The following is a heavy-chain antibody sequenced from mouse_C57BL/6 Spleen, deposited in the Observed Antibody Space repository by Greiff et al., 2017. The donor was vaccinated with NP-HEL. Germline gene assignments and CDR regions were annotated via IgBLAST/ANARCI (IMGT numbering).Heavy chain of an antibody. Sequence: VQLQQSGPGMVKPSQSLSLTCTVTGYSITSGYDWHWIRHFPGNKLEWMGYISYSGSTNYNPSLKSRISITHDTSKNHFFLKLNSVTTEDTATYYCARGRDGYSFAYWGQGTLVTVSA. CDR2: ISYSGST. J-gene: IGHJ3*01. V-gene: IGHV3-1*01. CDR1: GYSITSGYD. CDR3: ARGRDGYSFAY. D-gene: IGHD2-3*01.